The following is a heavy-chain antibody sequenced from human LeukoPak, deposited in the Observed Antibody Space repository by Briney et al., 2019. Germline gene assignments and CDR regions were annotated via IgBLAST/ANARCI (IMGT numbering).Heavy chain of an antibody. V-gene: IGHV4-59*08. CDR2: IYYSGST. J-gene: IGHJ4*02. CDR1: GGSISSYY. D-gene: IGHD6-13*01. Sequence: EPSETLSLTCTVSGGSISSYYWSWIRQPPGKGLEWIGYIYYSGSTNYNPSLKSRVTISVDTSKNQFSLKLSSVTAADTAVYYCASLYSSSWYSLDYWGQGTLVTVSS. CDR3: ASLYSSSWYSLDY.